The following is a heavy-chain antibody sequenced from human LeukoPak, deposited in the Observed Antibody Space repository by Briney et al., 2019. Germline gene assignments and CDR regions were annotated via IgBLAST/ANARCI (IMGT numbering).Heavy chain of an antibody. V-gene: IGHV1-69*04. Sequence: SVKVSCKASGGTFSSYAISWVRQAPGQGLEWMGRIIPIFGIANYAQKFQGRVTITADKSTSTAYMGLSSLRSEDTAVYYCASGDRGYSYGYSYYYYGMDVWGQGTTVTVSS. CDR3: ASGDRGYSYGYSYYYYGMDV. CDR1: GGTFSSYA. CDR2: IIPIFGIA. J-gene: IGHJ6*02. D-gene: IGHD5-18*01.